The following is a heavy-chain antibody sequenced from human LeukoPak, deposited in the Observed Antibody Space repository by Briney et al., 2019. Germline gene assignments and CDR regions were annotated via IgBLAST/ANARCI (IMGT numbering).Heavy chain of an antibody. CDR2: IYSGGST. V-gene: IGHV3-53*01. D-gene: IGHD4-17*01. CDR1: EFSVGSNY. J-gene: IGHJ4*02. CDR3: ARDYGDYPDY. Sequence: GGSLRLSCAASEFSVGSNYMSWVRQAPGKGLEWVSVIYSGGSTYYADSVKGRFTISRDNSKNTLYLQMNSLRAEDTAVYYCARDYGDYPDYWGQGTLVTVSS.